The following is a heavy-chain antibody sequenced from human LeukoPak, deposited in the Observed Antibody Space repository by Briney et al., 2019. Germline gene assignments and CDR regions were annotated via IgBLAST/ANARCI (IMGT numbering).Heavy chain of an antibody. D-gene: IGHD3-9*01. V-gene: IGHV4-59*02. CDR2: IYYNGLT. CDR3: ARGGSIRRYFDWGFLEY. CDR1: GGSVSPYY. Sequence: PSETLSLTCTVSGGSVSPYYWTWIRQTPGKGLDWIGYIYYNGLTSYNPSLRSRVSLSVDTAKDQLSLKLTSMTAADTAVYYCARGGSIRRYFDWGFLEYWGQGTLVTVSS. J-gene: IGHJ4*02.